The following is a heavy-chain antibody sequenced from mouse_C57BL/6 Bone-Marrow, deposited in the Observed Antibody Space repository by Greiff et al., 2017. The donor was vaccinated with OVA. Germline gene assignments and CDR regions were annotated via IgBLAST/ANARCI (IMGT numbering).Heavy chain of an antibody. CDR2: IRHKANNHAT. J-gene: IGHJ4*01. V-gene: IGHV6-6*01. CDR1: GFTFSDAW. Sequence: EVKVEESGGGLVQPGGSMKLSCAASGFTFSDAWMDWVRQSPEKGLEWVAEIRHKANNHATYYAESVKGRFTISRDDSKSSVYLQMNSLRAEDTGIYYCTRRGTSRGYAMDYWGQGTSVTVSS. CDR3: TRRGTSRGYAMDY. D-gene: IGHD3-3*01.